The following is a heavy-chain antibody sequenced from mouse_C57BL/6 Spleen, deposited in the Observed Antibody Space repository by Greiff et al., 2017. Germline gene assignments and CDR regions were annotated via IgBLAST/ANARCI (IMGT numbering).Heavy chain of an antibody. CDR3: ARGLLRWGDY. J-gene: IGHJ2*01. CDR2: ISYDGSN. D-gene: IGHD1-1*01. Sequence: EVKLQESGPGLVKPSQSLSLTCSVTGYSITSGYYWNWIRQFPGNKLEWMGYISYDGSNNYNPSLKNRISITRDTSKNQFFLKLNSVTTEDTATYYCARGLLRWGDYWGQGTTLTVSS. CDR1: GYSITSGYY. V-gene: IGHV3-6*01.